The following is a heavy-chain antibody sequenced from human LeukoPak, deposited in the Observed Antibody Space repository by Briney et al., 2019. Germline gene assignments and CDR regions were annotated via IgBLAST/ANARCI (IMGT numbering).Heavy chain of an antibody. V-gene: IGHV3-23*01. CDR1: GFAFSSYA. CDR3: ARGVANYYDNSGYQN. Sequence: GGSLRLSCAASGFAFSSYAMSWVRQAPGKGLEWVSAISGSGGSTYYADSVKGRFTISRDNSKNTLYLQMNSLRAEDTAVYYCARGVANYYDNSGYQNWGQGTLVTVSS. CDR2: ISGSGGST. J-gene: IGHJ4*02. D-gene: IGHD3-22*01.